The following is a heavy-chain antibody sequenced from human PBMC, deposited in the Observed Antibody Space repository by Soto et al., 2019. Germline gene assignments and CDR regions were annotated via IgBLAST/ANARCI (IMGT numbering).Heavy chain of an antibody. Sequence: EVQLVESGGGLVQPGRSLRLSCAASGFTFDDYAMHWVRQAPGKGLEWVSGISWNSGSIGYADSVKGRFTTSRDSAKNSLYLQMDSLRAEDTALYYCAKAAVADTGSLDYWGQGTLVTVSS. CDR2: ISWNSGSI. CDR3: AKAAVADTGSLDY. V-gene: IGHV3-9*01. J-gene: IGHJ4*02. D-gene: IGHD6-19*01. CDR1: GFTFDDYA.